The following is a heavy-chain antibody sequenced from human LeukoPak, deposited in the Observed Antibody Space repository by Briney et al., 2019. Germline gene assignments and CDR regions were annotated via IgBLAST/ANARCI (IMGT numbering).Heavy chain of an antibody. J-gene: IGHJ4*02. CDR3: AKDPLFWGPTGQFDY. Sequence: GGSLRLSCAASGFTFTSYAMSWVRQAPGKGLEWVSALSHSATATYYADSVKGRFTISRDNSKNTLYLQMYSLRAEDTAVYYCAKDPLFWGPTGQFDYWGQGTLVTVSS. V-gene: IGHV3-23*01. CDR1: GFTFTSYA. CDR2: LSHSATAT. D-gene: IGHD7-27*01.